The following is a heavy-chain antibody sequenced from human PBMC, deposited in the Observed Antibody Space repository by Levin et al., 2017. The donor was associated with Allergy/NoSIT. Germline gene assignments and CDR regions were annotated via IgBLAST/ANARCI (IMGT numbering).Heavy chain of an antibody. Sequence: SETLSLTCAVSGYSIRSGYYWGWIRQPPGKGLEWIGSIYHSGSTYYNPSLKSRVTISVDTSKNNFSLKVSSVTAADTAVYYCARAGWLIRSDFDYWGQGTLVTVSS. CDR3: ARAGWLIRSDFDY. V-gene: IGHV4-38-2*01. J-gene: IGHJ4*02. CDR1: GYSIRSGYY. D-gene: IGHD6-19*01. CDR2: IYHSGST.